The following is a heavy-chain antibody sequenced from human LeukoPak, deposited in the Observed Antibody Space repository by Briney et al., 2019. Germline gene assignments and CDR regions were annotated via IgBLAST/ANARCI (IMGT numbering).Heavy chain of an antibody. CDR3: ARAPNMWYQHNNWFDP. D-gene: IGHD2-15*01. Sequence: SEPLSLTCTVSGGSISSGSYYWSWIRQPAGKGLEWIGRIYTSGSTNYNPSLKSRVTISVDTSKNQFSLKLSSVTAADTAVYYCARAPNMWYQHNNWFDPWGQGTLVTVSS. V-gene: IGHV4-61*02. CDR1: GGSISSGSYY. J-gene: IGHJ5*02. CDR2: IYTSGST.